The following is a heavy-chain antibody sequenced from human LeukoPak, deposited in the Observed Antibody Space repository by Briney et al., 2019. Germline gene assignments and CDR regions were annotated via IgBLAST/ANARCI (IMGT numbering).Heavy chain of an antibody. CDR3: AKGTYYYDSGSYLECFGED. V-gene: IGHV3-23*01. D-gene: IGHD3-10*01. Sequence: GGSLRLSCAASGVTFSSYAMSWVRQAPGQGLPWVSTISNVGGRTYYANSVKGRFTISRDNSKSTLYLQMNTLRAEDTAVYYCAKGTYYYDSGSYLECFGEDWGQGTLVTVSS. J-gene: IGHJ1*01. CDR1: GVTFSSYA. CDR2: ISNVGGRT.